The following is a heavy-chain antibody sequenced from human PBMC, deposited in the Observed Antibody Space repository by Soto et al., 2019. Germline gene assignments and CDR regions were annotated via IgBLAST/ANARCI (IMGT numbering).Heavy chain of an antibody. CDR3: GRGRVSYSFDY. D-gene: IGHD3-16*01. CDR2: ISGSGTTT. V-gene: IGHV3-23*01. CDR1: GFSFSGYA. J-gene: IGHJ4*02. Sequence: EVQLLESGGGLVQPGGSLRLSCEASGFSFSGYAMNWVRQAPGKGLEWVSSISGSGTTTYYADSVKGRFTIARDNSKNTLYLQMHSLRAEDSAVYYCGRGRVSYSFDYWGQGTLITVSS.